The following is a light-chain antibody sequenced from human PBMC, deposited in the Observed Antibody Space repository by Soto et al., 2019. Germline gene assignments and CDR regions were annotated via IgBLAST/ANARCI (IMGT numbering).Light chain of an antibody. Sequence: QSVLTQSPSASASLGASVKVTCTLSSGHSSYAIAWHQQQPEKGPRYLMKLNSDGSHNKGDGIPDRFSGSSSGAERYLTISSLQSEDEADYYCQTWATGIRVFGGGTQLTVL. CDR2: LNSDGSH. CDR1: SGHSSYA. CDR3: QTWATGIRV. V-gene: IGLV4-69*01. J-gene: IGLJ3*02.